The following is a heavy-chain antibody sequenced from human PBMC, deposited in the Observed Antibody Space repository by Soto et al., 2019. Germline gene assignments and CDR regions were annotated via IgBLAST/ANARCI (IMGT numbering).Heavy chain of an antibody. J-gene: IGHJ6*03. V-gene: IGHV3-7*01. D-gene: IGHD3-16*01. CDR2: INEAGSEQ. Sequence: PGGSLRLSCTASGFSISSNWMSWVRQAPGKGLEWVANINEAGSEQNYVASVRGRFTISRDNAKNSLYLQIDTLRAEDTAVYYCARVAVLMEYYIYYYMDVWGKGTTVTVSS. CDR3: ARVAVLMEYYIYYYMDV. CDR1: GFSISSNW.